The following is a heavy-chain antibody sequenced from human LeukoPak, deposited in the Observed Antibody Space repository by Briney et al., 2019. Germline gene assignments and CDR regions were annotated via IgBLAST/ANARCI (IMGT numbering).Heavy chain of an antibody. V-gene: IGHV3-21*01. J-gene: IGHJ4*02. CDR3: AREADSYYDFWSGYYIVDY. CDR2: ISSSSSYI. D-gene: IGHD3-3*01. CDR1: GFTFSSYS. Sequence: GGSLRLTCAASGFTFSSYSMNWVRQAPGKGLEWVSSISSSSSYIYYADSVKGRFTISRDNAKNSLYLQMNSLRAEDTAVYYCAREADSYYDFWSGYYIVDYWGQGTLVTVSS.